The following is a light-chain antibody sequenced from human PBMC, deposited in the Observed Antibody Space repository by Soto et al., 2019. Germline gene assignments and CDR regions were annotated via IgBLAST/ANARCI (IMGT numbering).Light chain of an antibody. CDR3: HQLKGYPLT. Sequence: DIQMTQSPSTLSASVGDRVTITCRASQSISSWLAWYQQKPGRAPKLLVSAADTLQSGVPSRFSGSGSGTEFTLTISSLQPEDFATYYCHQLKGYPLTFGQGTRLEIK. J-gene: IGKJ5*01. V-gene: IGKV1-5*01. CDR1: QSISSW. CDR2: AAD.